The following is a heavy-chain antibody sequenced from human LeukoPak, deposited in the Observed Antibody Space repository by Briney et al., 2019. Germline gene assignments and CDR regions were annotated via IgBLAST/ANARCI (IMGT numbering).Heavy chain of an antibody. CDR1: GGSISSGGYY. D-gene: IGHD2-2*01. J-gene: IGHJ5*02. V-gene: IGHV4-31*03. CDR3: ARVSPAAFYWFDP. Sequence: SETLSLTCTVSGGSISSGGYYWSWIRQHPGKGLEWIGYIHYSGSTYYNPSLKSRVTISVDTSKNQFSLKLSSVTAADTAVYYCARVSPAAFYWFDPWGQGTLVTVSS. CDR2: IHYSGST.